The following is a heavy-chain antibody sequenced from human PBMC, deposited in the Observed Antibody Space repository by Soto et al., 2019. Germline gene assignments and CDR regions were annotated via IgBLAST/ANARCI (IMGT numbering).Heavy chain of an antibody. CDR1: GFTFSNAW. Sequence: GGSLRLSCAASGFTFSNAWMSWVRQAPGKGLEWVGRIKSKADGGTTENAAPVKGRLTISRDDSKNTLYLQMNSMKPEDTAGYYCTTDQGVRVVATAFDIWGQGTMVTVSS. CDR3: TTDQGVRVVATAFDI. J-gene: IGHJ3*02. CDR2: IKSKADGGTT. D-gene: IGHD1-26*01. V-gene: IGHV3-15*01.